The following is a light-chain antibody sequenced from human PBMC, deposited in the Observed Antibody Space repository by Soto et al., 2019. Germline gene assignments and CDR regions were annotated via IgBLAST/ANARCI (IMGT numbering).Light chain of an antibody. CDR3: QQYNSYSWT. V-gene: IGKV1-5*01. CDR2: DAS. J-gene: IGKJ1*01. CDR1: QSISSW. Sequence: DIPVTQSPSTLSASVGDRVTLTCRASQSISSWLAWYQQKPGKAPKLLIYDASSLESGVPSRFSGSGSGTEFTLTISSLQPDDFATYYCQQYNSYSWTFGQGSKVDIK.